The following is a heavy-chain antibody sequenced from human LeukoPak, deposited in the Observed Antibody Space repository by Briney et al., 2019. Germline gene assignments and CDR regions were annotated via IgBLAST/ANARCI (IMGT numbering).Heavy chain of an antibody. CDR2: ISYDGSDE. CDR1: GFVFGTYA. Sequence: PGGSLRLSCAASGFVFGTYAMHWVRQAPGKGLECVSMISYDGSDEYYADSVKGRFAISRGNSKSTLYLQMNSLRPEDTAVYYCAKIRVRGVHYFDYWGQGTQVTVPS. J-gene: IGHJ4*02. CDR3: AKIRVRGVHYFDY. D-gene: IGHD3-10*01. V-gene: IGHV3-30*18.